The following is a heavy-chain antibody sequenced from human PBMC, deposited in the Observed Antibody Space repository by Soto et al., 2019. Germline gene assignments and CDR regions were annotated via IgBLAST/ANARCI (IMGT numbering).Heavy chain of an antibody. V-gene: IGHV3-64*02. D-gene: IGHD5-12*01. J-gene: IGHJ6*02. CDR1: GFTFSSYA. CDR2: ISSNGGST. CDR3: ARDDLSGYDRSEDYYYYYGMDV. Sequence: GGSLRLSCAASGFTFSSYAMHWVRQAPGKGLEYVSAISSNGGSTYYADSVKGRFTISRDNSKNTLYLQMGSLRAEDMAVYYCARDDLSGYDRSEDYYYYYGMDVWGQGTTVTVSS.